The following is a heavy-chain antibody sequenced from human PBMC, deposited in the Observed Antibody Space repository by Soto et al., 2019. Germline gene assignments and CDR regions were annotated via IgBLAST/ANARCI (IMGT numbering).Heavy chain of an antibody. Sequence: GGSLRLSCAASEFTFANAWISWVRQAPGKGLEWVGRIKSKADGGTTDYAVPVKGRFTISRDESQNTLYLQMNSLKTEDTAVYYCTSLYYGHWGQGTLVTVSS. J-gene: IGHJ4*02. CDR2: IKSKADGGTT. CDR1: EFTFANAW. V-gene: IGHV3-15*01. CDR3: TSLYYGH. D-gene: IGHD4-17*01.